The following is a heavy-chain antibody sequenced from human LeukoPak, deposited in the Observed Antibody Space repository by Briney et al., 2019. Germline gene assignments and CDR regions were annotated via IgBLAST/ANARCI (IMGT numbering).Heavy chain of an antibody. CDR2: ISYDGSNK. CDR1: GFTFSSYG. D-gene: IGHD1-26*01. V-gene: IGHV3-30*18. CDR3: AKDGLSWSYAGYGDY. J-gene: IGHJ4*02. Sequence: GGSLRLSCAASGFTFSSYGMHWVRQAPGKGLEWVAVISYDGSNKYYADSVKGRFTISRDNSKNTLYLQMNSLRAEDTAVYYCAKDGLSWSYAGYGDYWGQGTLVTVSS.